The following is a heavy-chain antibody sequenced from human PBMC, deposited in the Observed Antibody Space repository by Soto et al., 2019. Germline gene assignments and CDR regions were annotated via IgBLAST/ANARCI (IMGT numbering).Heavy chain of an antibody. CDR1: GFTLTSAD. CDR2: IVGGSGST. Sequence: QMQLVQSGPEVKKPGTSVKVSCKASGFTLTSADVQWVRQTRGQRLEWIGWIVGGSGSTNYAQQFQGRLAITRDMSTSTVYMELSSLRSVDTAVYYCAADWCNRSFDFWGQGTLVTVSS. J-gene: IGHJ4*02. V-gene: IGHV1-58*01. CDR3: AADWCNRSFDF. D-gene: IGHD2-8*01.